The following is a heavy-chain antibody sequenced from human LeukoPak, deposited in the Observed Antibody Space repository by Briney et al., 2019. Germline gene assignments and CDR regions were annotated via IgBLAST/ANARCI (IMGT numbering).Heavy chain of an antibody. Sequence: GESLKISCQGSGYTFTYYWIGWVRQIPGKGLEWRGIIYPGDSDTRYSPSFQGQVTISADKSISTAYLQWSSLKASDTAMYYCARQDGSSWYYFDYWGQGTLVTVSS. CDR2: IYPGDSDT. CDR3: ARQDGSSWYYFDY. CDR1: GYTFTYYW. D-gene: IGHD6-13*01. J-gene: IGHJ4*02. V-gene: IGHV5-51*01.